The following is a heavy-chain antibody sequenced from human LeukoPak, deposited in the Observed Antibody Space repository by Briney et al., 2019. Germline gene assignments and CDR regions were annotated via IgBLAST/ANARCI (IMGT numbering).Heavy chain of an antibody. V-gene: IGHV4-30-2*01. CDR3: ASEQLDPYRLFDY. D-gene: IGHD6-13*01. CDR2: TQHSGSA. CDR1: GGSISRGDYS. J-gene: IGHJ4*02. Sequence: PSQTLSLTCAVSGGSISRGDYSWSWIRQPPGKGLEWIGNTQHSGSAYYNPSLKSRVTMSVDRSKNQFSLKLSSVTAADTAVYYCASEQLDPYRLFDYWGQGTLVTVSS.